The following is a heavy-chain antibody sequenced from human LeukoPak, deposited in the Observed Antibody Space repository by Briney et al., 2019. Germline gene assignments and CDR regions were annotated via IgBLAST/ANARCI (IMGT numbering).Heavy chain of an antibody. Sequence: GASVKVSCKASGYTFTSYNIHWVRHAPGQGLEWMGIINPSGGSTSYAQKFQGRVTMTRDTSTSTVYMELSSLRSEDTAVYYCARLPKGGSLVAGSDYWGQGSLVTVSS. CDR2: INPSGGST. V-gene: IGHV1-46*01. D-gene: IGHD6-19*01. CDR3: ARLPKGGSLVAGSDY. J-gene: IGHJ4*02. CDR1: GYTFTSYN.